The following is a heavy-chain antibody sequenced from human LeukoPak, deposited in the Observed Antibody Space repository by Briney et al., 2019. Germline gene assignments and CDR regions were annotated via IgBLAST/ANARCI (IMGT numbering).Heavy chain of an antibody. CDR2: VSGSGGNT. CDR3: TKGGVVSAFGY. V-gene: IGHV3-23*01. Sequence: PGGSLRLSCAASGFSFGTYAMTWVRQAPGKGLECVSTVSGSGGNTYYTDSVKGRFTISRDNSKNTLFLQMSSLRAEDSALYYCTKGGVVSAFGYWGQGVLVTVSS. J-gene: IGHJ4*02. CDR1: GFSFGTYA. D-gene: IGHD3-22*01.